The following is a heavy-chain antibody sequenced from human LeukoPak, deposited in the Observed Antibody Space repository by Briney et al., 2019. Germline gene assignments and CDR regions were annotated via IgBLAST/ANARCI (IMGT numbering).Heavy chain of an antibody. CDR1: GGSISSDDYY. D-gene: IGHD6-19*01. CDR3: ARVEAASSVFFDY. V-gene: IGHV4-30-4*08. CDR2: IHYSGST. Sequence: SETLSLTCTVSGGSISSDDYYWSWIRQPPGKGLEWIGYIHYSGSTYYNPSLKSRLTISVDTSKNQLSLKLSSVTAADTAVYYCARVEAASSVFFDYWGQGTPVTVSS. J-gene: IGHJ4*02.